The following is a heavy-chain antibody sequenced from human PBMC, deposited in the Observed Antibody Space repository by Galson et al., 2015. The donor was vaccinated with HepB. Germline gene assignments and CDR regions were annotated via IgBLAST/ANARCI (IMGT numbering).Heavy chain of an antibody. J-gene: IGHJ6*03. Sequence: LSLTCAVSGGSISSGGYSWSWIRQPPGKGLEWIGYIYHSGNTHYNPPLKSRGTISADRSKSQFFLRLTSVTAADSAVYYCARGPRIKPYYYYYMDVWGKGTTVAVSS. V-gene: IGHV4-30-2*01. CDR1: GGSISSGGYS. D-gene: IGHD1-14*01. CDR2: IYHSGNT. CDR3: ARGPRIKPYYYYYMDV.